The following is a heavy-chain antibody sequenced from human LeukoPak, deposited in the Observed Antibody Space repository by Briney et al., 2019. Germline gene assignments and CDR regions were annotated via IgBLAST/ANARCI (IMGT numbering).Heavy chain of an antibody. CDR1: GYTLTSYG. Sequence: ALVKVSCKASGYTLTSYGLSWVRQAPGQGLEWMGWISAYNGNTNYAQKLQGRVTMTTDTSTSTAYMELRSLRSDDTAVYYCAGRMRDYMDVWGKGTTVTISS. CDR2: ISAYNGNT. J-gene: IGHJ6*03. V-gene: IGHV1-18*01. CDR3: AGRMRDYMDV.